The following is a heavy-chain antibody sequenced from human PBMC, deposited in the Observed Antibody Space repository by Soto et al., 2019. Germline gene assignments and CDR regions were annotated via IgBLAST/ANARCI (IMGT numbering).Heavy chain of an antibody. CDR3: ARVGDYGDRYCDC. CDR1: GFTFSDYW. D-gene: IGHD4-17*01. J-gene: IGHJ4*02. V-gene: IGHV3-7*01. CDR2: INQDASAR. Sequence: EVHLVESGGGLVQPGGSLRLSCAASGFTFSDYWMSWVRQAPGKGLEWVANINQDASARNYAGSVKGRFTISRENARDSLYLQMNRLRDEDTAVYYCARVGDYGDRYCDCWGQGTLVTVSS.